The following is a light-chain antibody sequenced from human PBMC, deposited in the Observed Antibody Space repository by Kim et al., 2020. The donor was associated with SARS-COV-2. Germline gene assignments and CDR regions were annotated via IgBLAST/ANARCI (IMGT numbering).Light chain of an antibody. J-gene: IGLJ2*01. Sequence: GKTARITWGGNNIGSKSVHWYQQKPGQAPVLVIYYDSDRPSGIPERFSGSNAGNTATLTISRVEAGDEADYYCQVWDSSSDHPVVFGGGTQLTVL. CDR1: NIGSKS. V-gene: IGLV3-21*04. CDR2: YDS. CDR3: QVWDSSSDHPVV.